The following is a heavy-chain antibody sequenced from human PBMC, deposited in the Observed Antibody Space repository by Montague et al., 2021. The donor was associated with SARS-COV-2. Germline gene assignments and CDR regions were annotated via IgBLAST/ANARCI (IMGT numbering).Heavy chain of an antibody. J-gene: IGHJ4*02. V-gene: IGHV4-39*01. CDR1: GGSISSTTYY. CDR2: IYYSGTT. Sequence: SETLSLTCTVSGGSISSTTYYRGWIRQPPGKGLEWIGSIYYSGTTYYNPSLKGRVTMSIDTSKNQFSLKLRSVTAAETAVFYCATIAETGTEGGIDYWGQGALVTVSS. D-gene: IGHD6-19*01. CDR3: ATIAETGTEGGIDY.